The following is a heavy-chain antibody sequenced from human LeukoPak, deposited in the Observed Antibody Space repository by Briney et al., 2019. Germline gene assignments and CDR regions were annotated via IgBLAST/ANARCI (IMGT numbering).Heavy chain of an antibody. Sequence: ASVKVSCKASGYTFTGYYMHWVRQAPGQGLEWMGWINPNSGGTNYAQKFQGRVTMTRDTSTSTVYMELSSLRSEDTAVYYCARDYYDSSGYYFPSDFDYWGQGTLVTVSS. CDR3: ARDYYDSSGYYFPSDFDY. D-gene: IGHD3-22*01. V-gene: IGHV1-2*02. J-gene: IGHJ4*02. CDR2: INPNSGGT. CDR1: GYTFTGYY.